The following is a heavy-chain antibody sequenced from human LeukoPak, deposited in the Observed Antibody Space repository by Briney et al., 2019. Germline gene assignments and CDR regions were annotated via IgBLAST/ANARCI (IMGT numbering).Heavy chain of an antibody. CDR2: ISYDGRNE. D-gene: IGHD1-26*01. CDR1: GFTFNNYG. Sequence: GGSLRLSCASSGFTFNNYGMHWVRQAPGKGLEWVAVISYDGRNEYYADSVKGRFTISRDNSKNTLYLQMNSLRAEDTAVYYCAKDIRRVGATPADYWGQGTLVAVPS. J-gene: IGHJ4*02. V-gene: IGHV3-30*18. CDR3: AKDIRRVGATPADY.